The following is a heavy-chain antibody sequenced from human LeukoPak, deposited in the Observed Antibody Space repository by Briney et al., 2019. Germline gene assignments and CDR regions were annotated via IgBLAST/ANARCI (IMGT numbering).Heavy chain of an antibody. CDR1: GFTFSSHA. Sequence: PGGSLRLSCAASGFTFSSHAMTWFRQGPGKGLEWVSSNGGGDSTFYADSVKGRLTISRDNSKYTLDLQMNSLRVEDSGMYYCAKDRTVVPLAYWYFDLWGRGTLVTVSS. CDR3: AKDRTVVPLAYWYFDL. J-gene: IGHJ2*01. V-gene: IGHV3-23*01. D-gene: IGHD2-2*01. CDR2: NGGGDST.